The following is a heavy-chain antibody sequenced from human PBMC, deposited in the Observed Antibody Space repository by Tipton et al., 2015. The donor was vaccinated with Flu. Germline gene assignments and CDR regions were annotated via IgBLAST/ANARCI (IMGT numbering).Heavy chain of an antibody. J-gene: IGHJ4*02. V-gene: IGHV4-38-2*01. D-gene: IGHD3-10*01. CDR1: GDSIGSAYY. CDR2: MSYSGNT. CDR3: ARPGSSVGWYYLDH. Sequence: LRLSCSVSGDSIGSAYYWGWIRQSPGKGLEWIGSMSYSGNTYKNPSLKSRVTISVDTSMNQFSLKLSSVTAADTAVYYCARPGSSVGWYYLDHWGQGTLVTVSS.